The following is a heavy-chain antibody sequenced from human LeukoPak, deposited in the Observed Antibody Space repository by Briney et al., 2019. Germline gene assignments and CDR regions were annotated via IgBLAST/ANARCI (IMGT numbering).Heavy chain of an antibody. J-gene: IGHJ5*02. D-gene: IGHD6-6*01. CDR3: TTDPRYSSSFWFDP. V-gene: IGHV3-15*07. CDR2: IKSKTDGGTT. Sequence: PGGSLRLSCAASGFTFGNAWMNWVRQAPGKGLEWVGRIKSKTDGGTTDYAAPVKGRFTISRDDSKNTLYLQMNSLKTEDTAVYYCTTDPRYSSSFWFDPWGQGTLVTVSS. CDR1: GFTFGNAW.